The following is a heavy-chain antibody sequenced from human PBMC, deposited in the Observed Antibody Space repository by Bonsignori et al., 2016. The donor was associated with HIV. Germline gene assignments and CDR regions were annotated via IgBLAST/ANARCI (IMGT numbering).Heavy chain of an antibody. Sequence: GGSLRLSCVGSGFSPSDTWMAWVRQAPGKGLEWVGLSINNHDDEITDYAAPVKGRFIISRDESKNILYLQMNTLKTEDTAVYYCATRLHCGGECPPDAFNVWGQGTKVTVSS. D-gene: IGHD2-21*01. CDR1: GFSPSDTW. V-gene: IGHV3-15*01. J-gene: IGHJ3*01. CDR3: ATRLHCGGECPPDAFNV. CDR2: SINNHDDEIT.